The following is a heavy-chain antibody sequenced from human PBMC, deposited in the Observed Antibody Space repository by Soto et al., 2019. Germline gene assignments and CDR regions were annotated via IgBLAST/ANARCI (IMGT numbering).Heavy chain of an antibody. CDR1: GGTFNTYT. Sequence: QVQVVQSGAEVKKPESSVKVSCKPSGGTFNTYTVNWVRLAPGHGLEGMGRFIPILDMANYAQKSQDRVTITAARSTFTAYMELNSLTSDDTAVYYCAITYCRDNSCPRDFDFWGPGTRVTVSS. CDR3: AITYCRDNSCPRDFDF. V-gene: IGHV1-69*02. D-gene: IGHD2-21*01. J-gene: IGHJ4*02. CDR2: FIPILDMA.